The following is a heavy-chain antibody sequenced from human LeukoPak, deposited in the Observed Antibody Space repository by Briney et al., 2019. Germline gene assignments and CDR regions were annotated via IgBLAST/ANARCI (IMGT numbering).Heavy chain of an antibody. D-gene: IGHD5-18*01. V-gene: IGHV4-38-2*02. Sequence: SETLSLTCTVSGYSISSGYYWGWIRQPPGKGLEWIGSIYHSGGTYYNPSLKSRVTISVDTSKNQFSLRLKSVTAADTAVYYCARGLDTAMVTRIYYFDYWGQGTLVTVSS. CDR3: ARGLDTAMVTRIYYFDY. J-gene: IGHJ4*02. CDR1: GYSISSGYY. CDR2: IYHSGGT.